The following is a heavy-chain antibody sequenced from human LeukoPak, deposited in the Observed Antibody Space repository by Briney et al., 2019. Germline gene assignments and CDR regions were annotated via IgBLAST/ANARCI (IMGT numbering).Heavy chain of an antibody. Sequence: GGSLRLSCAASGFSFSSYGMGWVRQAPGKGLEWVSAIISGSGGTTFYADSMKGRFTISRDNSKNTLYLQMNSLRAEDTAVYYCAKVSSSGPPKYYYYGMDVWGQGTTVTVSS. CDR3: AKVSSSGPPKYYYYGMDV. CDR2: IISGSGGTT. CDR1: GFSFSSYG. D-gene: IGHD5-12*01. V-gene: IGHV3-23*01. J-gene: IGHJ6*02.